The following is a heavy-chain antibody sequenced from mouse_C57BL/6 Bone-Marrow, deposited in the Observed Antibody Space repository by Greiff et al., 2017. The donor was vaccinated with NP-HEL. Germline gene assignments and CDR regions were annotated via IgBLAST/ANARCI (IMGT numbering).Heavy chain of an antibody. CDR1: GFTFSSYG. CDR3: SVLIYYDYDGALYYYAMDY. Sequence: EVQRVESGGDLVKPGGSLKLSCAASGFTFSSYGMSWVRQTPDKRLEWVATISSGGSYTYYPDSVKGRFTISRDNAKNTLYLQMSSLKSEDTAMYYCSVLIYYDYDGALYYYAMDYWGQGTSVTVSS. V-gene: IGHV5-6*01. J-gene: IGHJ4*01. CDR2: ISSGGSYT. D-gene: IGHD2-4*01.